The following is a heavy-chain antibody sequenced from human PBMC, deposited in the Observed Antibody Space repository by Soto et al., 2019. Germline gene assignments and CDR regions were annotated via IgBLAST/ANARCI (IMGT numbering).Heavy chain of an antibody. CDR3: ARGRYGDY. CDR2: ISAHNGNT. Sequence: QVHLVQSGAEVKKPGASVKVSCKGSGYTFTSYGITWVRQAPGQGLEWMGWISAHNGNTDYAQKLQGRVTVTREPSTRTAYMELRSLRSDDTAVYYCARGRYGDYWGQGALVTVSS. J-gene: IGHJ4*02. D-gene: IGHD1-1*01. CDR1: GYTFTSYG. V-gene: IGHV1-18*01.